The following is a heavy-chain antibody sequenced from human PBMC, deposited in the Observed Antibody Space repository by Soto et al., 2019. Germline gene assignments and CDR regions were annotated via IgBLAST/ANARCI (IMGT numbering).Heavy chain of an antibody. CDR2: IYYSGST. CDR3: ARRGLVGATTFDY. Sequence: SETLSLTCTVSGGSISSSRSYWGWIRQPPGKGPECIGSIYYSGSTYYSPSLKSRVTISVDTSKNQFSLKLSSVTAADTAVYYCARRGLVGATTFDYWGQGTLVTVS. D-gene: IGHD1-26*01. CDR1: GGSISSSRSY. J-gene: IGHJ4*02. V-gene: IGHV4-39*01.